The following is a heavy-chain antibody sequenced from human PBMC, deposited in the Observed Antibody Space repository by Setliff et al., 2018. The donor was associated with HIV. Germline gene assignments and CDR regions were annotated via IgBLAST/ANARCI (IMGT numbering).Heavy chain of an antibody. CDR2: IYYNGNT. J-gene: IGHJ4*02. D-gene: IGHD4-17*01. Sequence: SETLSLTCTVSGGSIKSYYWSWIRQAPGKGLEWIGYIYYNGNTNYNPSLKSRITISVDTSKNQFSLKLTSVTAADTAVYYCAREIYGGNSRPFDYWGQGTLDTVSS. CDR3: AREIYGGNSRPFDY. CDR1: GGSIKSYY. V-gene: IGHV4-59*01.